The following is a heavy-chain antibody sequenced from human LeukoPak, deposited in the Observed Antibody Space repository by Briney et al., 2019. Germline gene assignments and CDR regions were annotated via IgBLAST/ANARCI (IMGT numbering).Heavy chain of an antibody. J-gene: IGHJ4*02. Sequence: GGSLRLSCAASGFTFSSYAMSWVRQAPGKGLEWVSVFSSDGTTTYYADSVKGRFTISRDNSKNTLYLQMNSLRAEDTAVYYCAKEAIVVVTSPIDYWGQGTLVTVSS. V-gene: IGHV3-23*01. CDR1: GFTFSSYA. CDR3: AKEAIVVVTSPIDY. CDR2: FSSDGTTT. D-gene: IGHD3-22*01.